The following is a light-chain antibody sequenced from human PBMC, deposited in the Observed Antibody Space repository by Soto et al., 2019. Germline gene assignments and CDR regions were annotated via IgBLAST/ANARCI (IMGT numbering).Light chain of an antibody. CDR2: GAS. J-gene: IGKJ4*01. V-gene: IGKV3-15*01. CDR3: QQYNKWPPLT. Sequence: EVVMTQSPATLSVSPGERATLSCRASQSVSYNLAWYQQRPGQAPRLLIYGASTRATGIPARFSGSGSGTEFTLTISRLQSEDFAVYYCQQYNKWPPLTFGGGTRVDIK. CDR1: QSVSYN.